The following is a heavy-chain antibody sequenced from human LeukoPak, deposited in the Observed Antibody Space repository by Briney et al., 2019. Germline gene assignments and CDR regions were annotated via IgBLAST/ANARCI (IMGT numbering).Heavy chain of an antibody. CDR2: IYYSGST. Sequence: LETLSLTCTVSGGAISSYYWSWIRQPPGKGLEWIGYIYYSGSTNYNPSLKSRVTISVDTSKNQFSLKLSSVTAADTALYYCARERASPYDYSFDYWGQGTLVTVSS. CDR1: GGAISSYY. V-gene: IGHV4-59*01. J-gene: IGHJ4*02. D-gene: IGHD4-11*01. CDR3: ARERASPYDYSFDY.